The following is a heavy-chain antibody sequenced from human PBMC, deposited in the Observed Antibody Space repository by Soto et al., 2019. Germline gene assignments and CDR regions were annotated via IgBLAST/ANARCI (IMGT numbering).Heavy chain of an antibody. D-gene: IGHD3-16*01. CDR2: IFSSGTT. Sequence: TLSLTCTVPGDSISSGNKYWSWIRQPPGKGLEWIGYIFSSGTTYYNPSLKSRLTMSLDTSQNQFSLKLNSVTDADTAVYYCARVPSPFDYYYAMDVWGQGTTVTVS. CDR3: ARVPSPFDYYYAMDV. J-gene: IGHJ6*02. CDR1: GDSISSGNKY. V-gene: IGHV4-30-4*01.